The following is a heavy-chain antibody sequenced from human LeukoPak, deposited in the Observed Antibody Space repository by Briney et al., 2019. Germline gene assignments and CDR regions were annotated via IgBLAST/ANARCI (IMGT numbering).Heavy chain of an antibody. CDR2: INPSGGST. J-gene: IGHJ4*02. CDR1: GYTFASYY. V-gene: IGHV1-46*01. Sequence: ASVKVSCKASGYTFASYYMHWVRQAPGQGLEWMGIINPSGGSTSYAQKFQGRVTLTRDTSTSTVYMELSSLRSEDTAVYYCARSSTLGNYFDYWGQGTLVTVSS. CDR3: ARSSTLGNYFDY. D-gene: IGHD6-13*01.